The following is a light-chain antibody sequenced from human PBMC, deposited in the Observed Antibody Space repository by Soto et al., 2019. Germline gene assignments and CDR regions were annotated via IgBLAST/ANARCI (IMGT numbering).Light chain of an antibody. CDR3: SSYAGSNKV. CDR1: SSDVGAYNY. V-gene: IGLV2-8*01. Sequence: QSALTQPPSASGSPGQSVTISCTGTSSDVGAYNYVSWYQQHPGKAPKLMIYEVNKRPSGVPDRFSGSKSGDTASLTVSGLQAEDEADYYCSSYAGSNKVFGGGTQLTVL. CDR2: EVN. J-gene: IGLJ3*02.